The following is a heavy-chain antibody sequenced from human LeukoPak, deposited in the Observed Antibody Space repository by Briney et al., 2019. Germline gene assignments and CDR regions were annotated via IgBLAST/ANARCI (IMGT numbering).Heavy chain of an antibody. V-gene: IGHV1-2*06. Sequence: ASVKVSCKASGYTFTAYHIHWVRQAPGQGLEWMGRIDPNSGGTNYAQKFQGRVTMTRDTSISTAYMELSRLRYDDMALYYCARGASYSYGIFDYWGQGTLVTVSS. D-gene: IGHD5-18*01. CDR1: GYTFTAYH. J-gene: IGHJ4*02. CDR3: ARGASYSYGIFDY. CDR2: IDPNSGGT.